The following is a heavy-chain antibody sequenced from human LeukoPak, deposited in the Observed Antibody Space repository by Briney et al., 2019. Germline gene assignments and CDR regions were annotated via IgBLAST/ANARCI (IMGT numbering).Heavy chain of an antibody. V-gene: IGHV4-59*08. D-gene: IGHD5-12*01. CDR1: GGSISSYY. J-gene: IGHJ4*02. CDR3: ARLGGYEFDY. CDR2: IYYSGST. Sequence: PSETLSLTCTVSGGSISSYYWSWIRQPPGKGLEWIGYIYYSGSTNYNPSLKSRVPISVDTSKNQFSLKLSSVTAADTAVYYCARLGGYEFDYWGQGTLVTVSS.